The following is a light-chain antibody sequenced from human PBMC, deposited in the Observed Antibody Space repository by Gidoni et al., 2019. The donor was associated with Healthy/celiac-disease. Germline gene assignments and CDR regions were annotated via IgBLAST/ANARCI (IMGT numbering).Light chain of an antibody. CDR1: QSVSSSY. J-gene: IGKJ3*01. CDR3: QQYGSSPIFT. Sequence: EIVLTHSPVTLSLSPGERATLSCRASQSVSSSYLAWYQQKPGQSPRLLIYGASSRATGIPDRFSCSGYGTDFTLTISRLEPEDVAVYYCQQYGSSPIFTFGPGTKVDIK. CDR2: GAS. V-gene: IGKV3-20*01.